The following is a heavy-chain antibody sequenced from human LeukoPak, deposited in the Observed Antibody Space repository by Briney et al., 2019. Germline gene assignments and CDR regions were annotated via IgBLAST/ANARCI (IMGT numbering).Heavy chain of an antibody. CDR1: GFTFSSST. CDR2: ISDGGSRT. Sequence: ESGGGLVKPGGSLRLSCAASGFTFSSSTMNWVRQAPGKGLEWVSGISDGGSRTYYADSVKGRFTISRDDSKNTLYLQMNSLRAEDTAVYYCAKVQLGIGIDYWGQGTLVTVSS. J-gene: IGHJ4*02. D-gene: IGHD7-27*01. CDR3: AKVQLGIGIDY. V-gene: IGHV3-23*01.